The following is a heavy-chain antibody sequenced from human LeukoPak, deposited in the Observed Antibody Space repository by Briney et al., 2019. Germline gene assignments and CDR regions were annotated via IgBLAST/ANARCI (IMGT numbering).Heavy chain of an antibody. D-gene: IGHD2-2*01. CDR2: IRYDGSNQ. J-gene: IGHJ4*02. CDR3: ARDDCSSTTCYAY. Sequence: PRVLRRRTCTAAAVPCWEAGRHRDGQAPCKGLEWVAGIRYDGSNQYYADSVKGRFTISRDNPRNTLYLQMNSLRAEDTAVYYCARDDCSSTTCYAYWGQGTLVTVSS. CDR1: AVPCWEAG. V-gene: IGHV3-33*01.